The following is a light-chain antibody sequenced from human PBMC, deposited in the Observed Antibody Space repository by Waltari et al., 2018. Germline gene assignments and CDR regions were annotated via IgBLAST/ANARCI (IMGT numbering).Light chain of an antibody. CDR3: QQYDKWLRYS. J-gene: IGKJ2*01. V-gene: IGKV1-39*01. CDR1: QSISVF. CDR2: AAS. Sequence: DIQMTQSPSSLSASVGDRVTITCRASQSISVFLNWYQQKPGKAPKLLIYAASTLHIGVPSRFSGSGSGTDFTLVISSLQSEDFAVYYCQQYDKWLRYSFGQGTKLEIK.